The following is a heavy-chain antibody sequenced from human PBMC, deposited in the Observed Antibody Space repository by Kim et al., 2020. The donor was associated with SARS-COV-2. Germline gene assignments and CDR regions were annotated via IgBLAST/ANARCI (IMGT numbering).Heavy chain of an antibody. V-gene: IGHV3-30*18. CDR2: ISYDGSNK. J-gene: IGHJ4*01. Sequence: GGSLRLSCAASGFTFSSYGMHWVRQAPGKGLEWVAVISYDGSNKYYADSVKGRFTISRDNSKNTLYLQMNSLRAEDTAVYYCAKDFVIPDSGSYGAFDY. D-gene: IGHD1-26*01. CDR1: GFTFSSYG. CDR3: AKDFVIPDSGSYGAFDY.